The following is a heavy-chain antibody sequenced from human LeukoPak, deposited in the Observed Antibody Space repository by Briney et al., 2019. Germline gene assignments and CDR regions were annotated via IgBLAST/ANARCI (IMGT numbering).Heavy chain of an antibody. CDR3: ARQIAVAGMFDY. V-gene: IGHV5-51*01. D-gene: IGHD6-19*01. J-gene: IGHJ4*02. Sequence: GESLKISCKGSGYSFTSYWIGWVRQMPGKGLEWMGIIYPGDSDTRYSPSFQGQVTISVDKSINTAYLQWSRLKASDTAMYYCARQIAVAGMFDYWGQGTLVTVSS. CDR1: GYSFTSYW. CDR2: IYPGDSDT.